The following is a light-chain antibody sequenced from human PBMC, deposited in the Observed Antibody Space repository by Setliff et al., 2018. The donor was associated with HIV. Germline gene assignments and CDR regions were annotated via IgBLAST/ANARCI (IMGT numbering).Light chain of an antibody. J-gene: IGLJ1*01. CDR1: SSNIGAAYD. Sequence: QSALTQPPAVSGAPGQRVVISCTGGSSNIGAAYDVHWYQVLPGRAPKLLVYGNNNRPSGVPDRFSGSKSGTSASLAITGLQAEDEADYFCQSYDRRLSGSGVLGTGTKVTVL. CDR2: GNN. V-gene: IGLV1-40*01. CDR3: QSYDRRLSGSGV.